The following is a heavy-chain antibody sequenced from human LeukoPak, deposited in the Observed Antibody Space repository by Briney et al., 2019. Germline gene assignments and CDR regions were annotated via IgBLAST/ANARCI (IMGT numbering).Heavy chain of an antibody. D-gene: IGHD2-15*01. CDR2: ISSSGDST. CDR3: AKSNIVVVLAAADY. J-gene: IGHJ4*02. V-gene: IGHV3-23*01. Sequence: PGGSLRLSCVASGFSFSSYAMSWVRQTPGKGLEWVSGISSSGDSTYYADSVKGRFTISRDTSKNTVYLQMNSLRAEDTALYYCAKSNIVVVLAAADYWGPGSLVTVSS. CDR1: GFSFSSYA.